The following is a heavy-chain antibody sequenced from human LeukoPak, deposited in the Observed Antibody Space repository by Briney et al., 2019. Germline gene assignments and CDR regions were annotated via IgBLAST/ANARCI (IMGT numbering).Heavy chain of an antibody. Sequence: RSGGSLRLSCAASGLTFSSYDMHWVRQATGKGLEWVSAIGPAGDTYYPGSVKGRFTISRENAKNSLYLQMNSLRAGDTAVYYCARADSSVGAFDIWGQGTMVTVSS. CDR2: IGPAGDT. D-gene: IGHD3-22*01. CDR1: GLTFSSYD. J-gene: IGHJ3*02. CDR3: ARADSSVGAFDI. V-gene: IGHV3-13*01.